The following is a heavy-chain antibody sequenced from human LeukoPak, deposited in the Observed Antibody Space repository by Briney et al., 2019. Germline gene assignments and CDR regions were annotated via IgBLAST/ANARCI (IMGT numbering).Heavy chain of an antibody. CDR1: RGSISSYY. Sequence: PSETLSLTCTVSRGSISSYYWSWIRQPPGKGLEWIGYIYYSGSTNYNPSLKSRVTISVDTSKNQFSLKLSSVTAADTAVYYCARGYSAYYDSSGYYQDNWFDPWGQGTLVTVSS. CDR3: ARGYSAYYDSSGYYQDNWFDP. V-gene: IGHV4-59*01. CDR2: IYYSGST. J-gene: IGHJ5*02. D-gene: IGHD3-22*01.